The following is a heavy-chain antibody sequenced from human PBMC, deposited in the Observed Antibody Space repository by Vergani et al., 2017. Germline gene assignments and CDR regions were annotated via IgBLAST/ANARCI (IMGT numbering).Heavy chain of an antibody. Sequence: QVTLKESGPALVKPTQTLRLTCTFSGFSLSTSGMRVSWIRQPPGKALEWLARIDWDDDKFYSTSLKTRLTISKDTSKNQVVLTMTNMDPVDTATYYCARNGYYXSSGYYYLGDYFDYWGQGTLVTVSS. D-gene: IGHD3-22*01. CDR3: ARNGYYXSSGYYYLGDYFDY. CDR2: IDWDDDK. J-gene: IGHJ4*02. V-gene: IGHV2-70*04. CDR1: GFSLSTSGMR.